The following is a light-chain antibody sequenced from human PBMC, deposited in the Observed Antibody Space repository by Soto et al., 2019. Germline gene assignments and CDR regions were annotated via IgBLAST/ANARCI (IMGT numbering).Light chain of an antibody. CDR1: QSVGNR. V-gene: IGKV3-15*01. Sequence: VMTQSPATLSVSPGERATLSCRASQSVGNRLAWYQQKPGHTPRLLIYDASTRATGIPARFSGSGSGTEITLTINSLDSEDFAIYYCQHYGSWPWTFGQGTQVEIK. J-gene: IGKJ1*01. CDR2: DAS. CDR3: QHYGSWPWT.